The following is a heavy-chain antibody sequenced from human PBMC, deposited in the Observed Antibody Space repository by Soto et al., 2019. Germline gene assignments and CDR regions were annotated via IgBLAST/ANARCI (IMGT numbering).Heavy chain of an antibody. D-gene: IGHD5-18*01. Sequence: QVQLVESGGGVVQPGRSLRLSCAASGFTFSSYAMHWVRQAPGKGLEWVAVISYDGSNKYYADSVKGRFTISRDNSKNTLYLQMNSLRAEDTAVYYCARDLLLRDTDDNWGQGTLVTVSS. CDR2: ISYDGSNK. V-gene: IGHV3-30-3*01. CDR1: GFTFSSYA. CDR3: ARDLLLRDTDDN. J-gene: IGHJ4*02.